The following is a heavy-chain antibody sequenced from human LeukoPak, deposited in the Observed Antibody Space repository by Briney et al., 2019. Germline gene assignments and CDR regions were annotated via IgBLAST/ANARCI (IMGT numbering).Heavy chain of an antibody. D-gene: IGHD2-15*01. V-gene: IGHV4-59*01. J-gene: IGHJ4*02. CDR2: IYYSGST. CDR3: ARVMVEAALDYFDY. CDR1: GGSISSYY. Sequence: PSETLSLTCTVSGGSISSYYWSWIRQPPGKGLEWIGYIYYSGSTNYNPSLKSRVTISVDTSKNQFSLKLSSVTAADTAVYYCARVMVEAALDYFDYWGQGTLVTVSS.